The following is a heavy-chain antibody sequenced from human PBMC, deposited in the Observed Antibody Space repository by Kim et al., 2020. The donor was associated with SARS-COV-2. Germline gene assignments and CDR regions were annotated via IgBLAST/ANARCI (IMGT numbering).Heavy chain of an antibody. D-gene: IGHD2-2*01. CDR3: AKDPHSYCSSTSCLNWFDP. J-gene: IGHJ5*02. V-gene: IGHV3-30*02. Sequence: GRFTISRDNSKNTLYLQMNSLRAEDTAVYYCAKDPHSYCSSTSCLNWFDPWGQGTLVTVSS.